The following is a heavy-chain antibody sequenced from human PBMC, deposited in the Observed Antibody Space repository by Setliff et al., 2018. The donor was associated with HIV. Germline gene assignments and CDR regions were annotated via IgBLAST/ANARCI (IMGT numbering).Heavy chain of an antibody. D-gene: IGHD3-22*01. CDR2: INPGGGNT. Sequence: ASVKVSCKASGYTFTDYYMHWVQQAPGKGLEWMGIINPGGGNTRYAQRFQGRVSMTRDTSTSTVYMELSSLRSEDTAVYYCARAADSYDTTNYHFTYYYYMDVWGQGSTVTVSS. CDR3: ARAADSYDTTNYHFTYYYYMDV. V-gene: IGHV1-46*01. CDR1: GYTFTDYY. J-gene: IGHJ6*03.